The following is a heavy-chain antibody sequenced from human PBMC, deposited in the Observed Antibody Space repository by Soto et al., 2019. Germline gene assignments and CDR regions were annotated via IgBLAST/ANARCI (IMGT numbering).Heavy chain of an antibody. Sequence: GSLRLSCAASGFTFSSYSMNWVRQAPGKGLEWVSYISSSSSTIYYADSVKGRFTISRDNAKNSLYLQMNSLRDEDTAVYYCATWYSSSWLTYYYYGMDVWGQGTTVTVSS. CDR3: ATWYSSSWLTYYYYGMDV. CDR2: ISSSSSTI. CDR1: GFTFSSYS. J-gene: IGHJ6*02. V-gene: IGHV3-48*02. D-gene: IGHD6-13*01.